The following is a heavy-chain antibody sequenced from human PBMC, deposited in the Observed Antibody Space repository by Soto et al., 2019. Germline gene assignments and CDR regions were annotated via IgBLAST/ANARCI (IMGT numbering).Heavy chain of an antibody. CDR3: ARTGPSALNYFDP. CDR1: GYSFSIYW. V-gene: IGHV5-51*01. Sequence: GESLKISCKGSGYSFSIYWIAWVRQMPGKGLECMGIIYPGDSDIRYSPSFQGQVTISADKSINTAYLQWSSLKASDTATYYCARTGPSALNYFDPWGQGTLVTVSS. J-gene: IGHJ5*02. CDR2: IYPGDSDI. D-gene: IGHD2-2*01.